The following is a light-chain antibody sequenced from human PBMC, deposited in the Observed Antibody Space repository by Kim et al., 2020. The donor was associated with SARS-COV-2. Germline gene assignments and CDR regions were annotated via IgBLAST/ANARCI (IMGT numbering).Light chain of an antibody. J-gene: IGKJ1*01. CDR1: QDIASY. Sequence: AIRMTQSPSSLSASTGDRVTITCRASQDIASYLAWYQQKPGQAPSLLIYSATTLQGGVPSRFSGSGSGTDFTLTISCLQSEDYASYYCQQYYSDPRIFGQGTKVDIK. CDR3: QQYYSDPRI. CDR2: SAT. V-gene: IGKV1-8*01.